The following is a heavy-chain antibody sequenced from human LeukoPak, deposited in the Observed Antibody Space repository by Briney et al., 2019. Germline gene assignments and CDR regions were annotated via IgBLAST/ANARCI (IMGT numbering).Heavy chain of an antibody. V-gene: IGHV4-39*01. J-gene: IGHJ4*02. CDR2: IYYSGST. CDR1: GGSLSSSSYY. Sequence: SETLSLTRTVSGGSLSSSSYYWGWIRQPPGKGLEWIGSIYYSGSTYHNPSLKSRVTISVDTSKNQFSLKLSSVTAADTAVYYCARQPTADIVATIDYWGQGTLVTVSS. D-gene: IGHD5-12*01. CDR3: ARQPTADIVATIDY.